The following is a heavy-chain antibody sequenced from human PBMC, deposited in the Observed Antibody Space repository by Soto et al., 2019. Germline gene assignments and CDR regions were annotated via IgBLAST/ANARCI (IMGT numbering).Heavy chain of an antibody. D-gene: IGHD3-22*01. CDR3: ARDLLASGWDYYYSSGSEN. Sequence: QVQLVQSGAEVKKPGASVKVSCKASGYTFTSYGISWVRQAPGQGLEWMGWISAYNGNTNYAQTLQGRVTMTTDTSTSTAYMELRSLRSDDTAVYYCARDLLASGWDYYYSSGSENWGQGTLVTVSS. J-gene: IGHJ4*02. V-gene: IGHV1-18*01. CDR2: ISAYNGNT. CDR1: GYTFTSYG.